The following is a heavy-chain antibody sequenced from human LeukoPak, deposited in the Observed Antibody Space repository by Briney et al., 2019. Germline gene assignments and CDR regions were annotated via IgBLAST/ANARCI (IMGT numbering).Heavy chain of an antibody. J-gene: IGHJ4*02. V-gene: IGHV4-30-4*01. CDR2: IYYNGNT. Sequence: SETLSLTCTVSGASIPSTDYYWSWIRQPPGKGPEWIGYIYYNGNTYTNPSLKSRLTISVDTSKNQFSLKLSSVTAADTAVYYCARDRSERGMVGANYHVYWGQGTLVTVSS. D-gene: IGHD1-26*01. CDR1: GASIPSTDYY. CDR3: ARDRSERGMVGANYHVY.